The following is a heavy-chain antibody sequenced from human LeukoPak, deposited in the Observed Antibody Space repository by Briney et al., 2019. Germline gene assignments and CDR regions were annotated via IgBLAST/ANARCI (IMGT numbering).Heavy chain of an antibody. J-gene: IGHJ4*02. CDR3: ARDKYID. CDR1: GFTFSSYW. CDR2: INTDGSST. V-gene: IGHV3-74*01. D-gene: IGHD1-1*01. Sequence: GGSLRLSCAASGFTFSSYWMHWVRQAPGKGLVCVSRINTDGSSTNYADSVKDRFTISRDNAKNTLYLQMNSLRAEDTAVYYCARDKYIDWGQGTLVTVSS.